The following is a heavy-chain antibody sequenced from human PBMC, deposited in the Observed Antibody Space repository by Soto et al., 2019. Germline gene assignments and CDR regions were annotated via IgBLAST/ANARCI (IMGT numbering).Heavy chain of an antibody. Sequence: SVKVSCKASGGTFSSYAISWVRQAPGQGLEWMGGIIPIFGTANYAQKFQGRVTITADKSTSTAYMELSSLRSEDTAVYYCFTPRYSYATDYWGQGTLVTVSS. V-gene: IGHV1-69*06. D-gene: IGHD5-18*01. CDR1: GGTFSSYA. CDR3: FTPRYSYATDY. CDR2: IIPIFGTA. J-gene: IGHJ4*02.